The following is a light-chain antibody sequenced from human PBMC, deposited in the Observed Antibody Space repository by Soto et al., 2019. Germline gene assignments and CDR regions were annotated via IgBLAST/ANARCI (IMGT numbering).Light chain of an antibody. CDR1: QSVSSN. CDR3: QQYGSSPQDT. V-gene: IGKV3-15*01. J-gene: IGKJ1*01. Sequence: IVMTQSPSTLSVSPGERSTLAGVASQSVSSNLAWYQQKPGQAPRLLIYGASTRATGIPARFSGSGSGTDFTLTISSLEPEDFAVSYCQQYGSSPQDTFGQGTKVDIK. CDR2: GAS.